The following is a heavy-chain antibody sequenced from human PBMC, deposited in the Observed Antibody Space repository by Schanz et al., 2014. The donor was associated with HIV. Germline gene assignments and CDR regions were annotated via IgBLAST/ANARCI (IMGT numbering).Heavy chain of an antibody. CDR1: GFTFSSYA. Sequence: EVQLVESGGGLVQPGGSLRLSCAASGFTFSSYAMSWVRLAPGKGLEWVSTVGYGGDNTYYADSVEGRFTISRDNSKNTVYLQMNSLRAEDTAVYYCAKSRGDSWPYGMDVWGQGTTVTVSS. J-gene: IGHJ6*02. V-gene: IGHV3-23*04. D-gene: IGHD4-17*01. CDR2: VGYGGDNT. CDR3: AKSRGDSWPYGMDV.